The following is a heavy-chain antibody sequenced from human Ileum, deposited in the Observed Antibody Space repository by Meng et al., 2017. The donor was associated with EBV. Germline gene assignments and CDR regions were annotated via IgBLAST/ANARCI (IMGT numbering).Heavy chain of an antibody. J-gene: IGHJ4*02. D-gene: IGHD4-17*01. Sequence: VQVVQSGADVKKPGASVKVSCKASGYTFTSYAMHWVRQAPGQRLEWMGWINAGNGNTKYSQKFQGRVTITRDTSASTAYMELSSLRSEDTAVYYCARGAYRGTVTTPSGNWGQGTLVTVSS. V-gene: IGHV1-3*01. CDR3: ARGAYRGTVTTPSGN. CDR2: INAGNGNT. CDR1: GYTFTSYA.